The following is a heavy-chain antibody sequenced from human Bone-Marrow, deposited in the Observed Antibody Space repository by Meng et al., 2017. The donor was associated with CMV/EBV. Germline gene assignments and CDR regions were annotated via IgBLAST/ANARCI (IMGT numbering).Heavy chain of an antibody. D-gene: IGHD3-22*01. CDR3: ARADYFSSSGYYYDY. CDR1: GGSISSSSYY. J-gene: IGHJ4*02. V-gene: IGHV4-39*01. CDR2: IYYSGST. Sequence: GSLRLSCTVSGGSISSSSYYWGWIRQPPGKGLEWIGSIYYSGSTYYNPSLKSRVTISVDTSKNQFSLKLSSVTAADTAVYYCARADYFSSSGYYYDYWGQGTLVTVSS.